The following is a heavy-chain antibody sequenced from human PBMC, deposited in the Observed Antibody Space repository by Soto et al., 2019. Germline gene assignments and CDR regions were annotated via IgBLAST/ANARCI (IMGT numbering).Heavy chain of an antibody. D-gene: IGHD2-2*02. Sequence: EAQLVESGGGLVKPGGSLRLSCVDSGFTFSSYSMNWFRQAPGKVLAWVSSISAFSSPIFYADSVKGRYTIARDNAKNSLYLQMSSLRAEDTAVYYCVRGGRGYTRDYVFDIWGQGTMVTVSS. CDR3: VRGGRGYTRDYVFDI. J-gene: IGHJ3*02. CDR1: GFTFSSYS. V-gene: IGHV3-21*06. CDR2: ISAFSSPI.